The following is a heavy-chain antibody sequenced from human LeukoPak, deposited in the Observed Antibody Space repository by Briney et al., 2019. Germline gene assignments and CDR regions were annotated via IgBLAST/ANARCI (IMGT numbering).Heavy chain of an antibody. D-gene: IGHD3-9*01. CDR3: VFDYSLKWDV. CDR2: ISYDGSNK. CDR1: EFTFSNYG. V-gene: IGHV3-30*03. J-gene: IGHJ6*02. Sequence: GRSLRLSCEASEFTFSNYGMQWVRQAPGKGLEWVAVISYDGSNKYYADSVKGRFTISRDNSKNTLYLQMSSLRVEDTAVYYSVFDYSLKWDVWGQGTTVTVSS.